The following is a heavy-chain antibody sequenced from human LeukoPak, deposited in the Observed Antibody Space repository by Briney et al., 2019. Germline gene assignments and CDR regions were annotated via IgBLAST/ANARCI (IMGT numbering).Heavy chain of an antibody. J-gene: IGHJ6*03. CDR1: GGSISSYY. Sequence: SETLSLTCTVSGGSISSYYWSWIRQPPGKGLEWIGYIYYSGSTNYNPSLKSRVTISVDTSKNQFSLKLSSVTAADTAVYYCARVDYDFWSGYSHYYYYIDVWGKGTTVTVSS. V-gene: IGHV4-59*01. CDR2: IYYSGST. CDR3: ARVDYDFWSGYSHYYYYIDV. D-gene: IGHD3-3*01.